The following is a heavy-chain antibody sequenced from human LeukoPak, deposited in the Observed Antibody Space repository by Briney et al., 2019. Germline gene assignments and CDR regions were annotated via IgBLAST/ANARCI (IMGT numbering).Heavy chain of an antibody. Sequence: PGRSLRLSCVASGFTFDDYAMHWVRQAPGKGLEWVSGISWDSGNIGYVDSVKGRFTISRDNAKNSLYLQMNSLRAEDTAVYYCAKDRCSNGVGCYYYYMDVWGKGTTVTISS. CDR1: GFTFDDYA. CDR2: ISWDSGNI. J-gene: IGHJ6*03. D-gene: IGHD2-8*01. V-gene: IGHV3-9*01. CDR3: AKDRCSNGVGCYYYYMDV.